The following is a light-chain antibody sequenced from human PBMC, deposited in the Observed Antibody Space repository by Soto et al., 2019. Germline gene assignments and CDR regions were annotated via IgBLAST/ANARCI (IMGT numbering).Light chain of an antibody. CDR3: TSYAGSNIWV. CDR1: SSDVGAYNY. CDR2: EVN. J-gene: IGLJ3*02. V-gene: IGLV2-8*01. Sequence: QSALTQPPSASGSPGQSVTISCTGTSSDVGAYNYVSWYQQYPGKAPKLMIYEVNKRPSGVPDRFSGSKSGKTASLTVSGLQXXXEXXYHCTSYAGSNIWVFGGGTKLTVL.